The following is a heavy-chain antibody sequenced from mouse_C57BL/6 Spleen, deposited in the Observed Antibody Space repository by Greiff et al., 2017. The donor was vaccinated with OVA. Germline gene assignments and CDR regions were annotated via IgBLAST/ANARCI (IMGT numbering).Heavy chain of an antibody. CDR3: AREGIYYGNCFDY. Sequence: EVQLQQSGPELVKPGASVKISCKASGYTFTDYYMNWVKQSHGKSLEWIGDINPNNGGTSYNQKFKGKATLTVDKSSSTAYMELRSLTSEDSAVYYCAREGIYYGNCFDYWGQGTTLTVSS. J-gene: IGHJ2*01. V-gene: IGHV1-26*01. D-gene: IGHD2-1*01. CDR2: INPNNGGT. CDR1: GYTFTDYY.